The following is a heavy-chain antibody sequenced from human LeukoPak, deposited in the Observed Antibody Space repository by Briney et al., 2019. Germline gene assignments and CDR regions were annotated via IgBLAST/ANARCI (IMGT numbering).Heavy chain of an antibody. CDR2: IYYSGST. D-gene: IGHD3-3*01. CDR3: ARAGENYYNFWSGHDF. V-gene: IGHV4-59*01. CDR1: DGSISSYY. Sequence: SETLSLTCTVSDGSISSYYWSWIRQPPGKGLEWIGYIYYSGSTQYNPSLKSRVTISVDTSKNQFSLKLSSVTAADTAVYYCARAGENYYNFWSGHDFWGQGTLVTVSS. J-gene: IGHJ4*02.